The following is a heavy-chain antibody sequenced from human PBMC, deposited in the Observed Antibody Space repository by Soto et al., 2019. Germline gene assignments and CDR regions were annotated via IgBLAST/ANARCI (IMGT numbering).Heavy chain of an antibody. CDR3: ARHRGSPGSYFGMDV. D-gene: IGHD5-12*01. J-gene: IGHJ6*02. CDR2: IYPGDSDT. CDR1: GYSFTSYW. V-gene: IGHV5-51*01. Sequence: LKISCKGSGYSFTSYWINWVRQMPGKGLEWMGIIYPGDSDTRYSPSFQGQVTISADKSINTAYLQWRSLKASDTAVYYCARHRGSPGSYFGMDVWGQGTTVTVSS.